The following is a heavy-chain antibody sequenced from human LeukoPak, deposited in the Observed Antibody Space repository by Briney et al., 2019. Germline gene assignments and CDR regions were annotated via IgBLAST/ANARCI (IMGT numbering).Heavy chain of an antibody. CDR3: ARDPYLGPFDY. D-gene: IGHD3/OR15-3a*01. CDR2: IKSDGSST. CDR1: GFTFDDYA. J-gene: IGHJ4*02. V-gene: IGHV3-74*01. Sequence: GGSLRLSCAASGFTFDDYAMHWVRQAPGKGLVWVSRIKSDGSSTSYADSVKGRFTISRDNAKNTLYLQMNSLRAEDTAVYYCARDPYLGPFDYWGQETLVTVSS.